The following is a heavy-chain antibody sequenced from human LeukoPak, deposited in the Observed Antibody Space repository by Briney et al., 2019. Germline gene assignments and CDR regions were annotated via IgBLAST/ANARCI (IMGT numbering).Heavy chain of an antibody. D-gene: IGHD3-3*01. CDR1: GFSFSKYG. CDR3: AKGWIFGVLVDV. CDR2: VSGGGDNT. Sequence: GGSLRLACAASGFSFSKYGMSWVRQAPGKGLEWVSSVSGGGDNTYYADSVEGRSAISRDNSKNTLFLQMNDLRAEDTAIYYCAKGWIFGVLVDVWGKGATVTVSS. J-gene: IGHJ6*04. V-gene: IGHV3-23*01.